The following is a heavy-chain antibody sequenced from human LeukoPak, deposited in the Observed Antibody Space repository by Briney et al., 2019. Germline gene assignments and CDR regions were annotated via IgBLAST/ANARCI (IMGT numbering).Heavy chain of an antibody. J-gene: IGHJ4*02. CDR2: IYYSGST. CDR1: GGSISSSSYY. Sequence: SETLSLTCTVSGGSISSSSYYWGWIRQPPGKGLEWIGSIYYSGSTYYNPSLKSRVTISVDTSKNQFSLKLSSVTAADTAVYYCAIHIGSYDFFDYWGQGTLVTVSS. CDR3: AIHIGSYDFFDY. V-gene: IGHV4-39*01. D-gene: IGHD1-26*01.